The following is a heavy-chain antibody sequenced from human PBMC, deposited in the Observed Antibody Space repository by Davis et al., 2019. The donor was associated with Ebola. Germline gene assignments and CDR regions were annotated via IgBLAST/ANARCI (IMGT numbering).Heavy chain of an antibody. V-gene: IGHV4-34*01. Sequence: SETLSLTCAVYGGSFSGYYWSWIRQAPGKGLEWIGEINHSEYPKYNPSLKSRVTIAVDVSKNQFSLKMRSVTAADTAVYYCAGDRDYGDYGLDSWGQGTLVAVSS. CDR3: AGDRDYGDYGLDS. J-gene: IGHJ4*02. CDR2: INHSEYP. D-gene: IGHD4-17*01. CDR1: GGSFSGYY.